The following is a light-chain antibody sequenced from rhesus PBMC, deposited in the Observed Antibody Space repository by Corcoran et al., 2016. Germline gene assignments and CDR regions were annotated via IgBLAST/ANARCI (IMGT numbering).Light chain of an antibody. CDR2: AAS. J-gene: IGKJ3*01. Sequence: DIQMTQSPSSLAASVGDRVTITCQASQGIRNNLAWYQQKPGKVPKLLIYAASTLQSGVPSRFSGSGSGTYFPLPFSRLQPEYFATYYSLQYISSPIFPFDPGTKLYI. V-gene: IGKV1S17*01. CDR3: LQYISSPIFP. CDR1: QGIRNN.